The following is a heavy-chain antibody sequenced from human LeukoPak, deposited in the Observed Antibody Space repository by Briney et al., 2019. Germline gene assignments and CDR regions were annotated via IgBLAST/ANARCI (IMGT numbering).Heavy chain of an antibody. CDR2: ISAYNGNT. CDR1: GYTFTSYG. V-gene: IGHV1-18*01. CDR3: ARRWDIVVVPAATRTISDYYYYMDV. J-gene: IGHJ6*03. D-gene: IGHD2-2*01. Sequence: GASVKVSCKASGYTFTSYGISWVRQAPGQGLEWMGWISAYNGNTNYAQKLQGRVTMTTDTSTSTAYMELRSLRSDDTAVYYCARRWDIVVVPAATRTISDYYYYMDVWGKGTTVTVSS.